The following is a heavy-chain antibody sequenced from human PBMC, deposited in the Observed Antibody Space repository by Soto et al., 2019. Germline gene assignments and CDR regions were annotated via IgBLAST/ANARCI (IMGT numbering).Heavy chain of an antibody. CDR1: SGSIRTDNYY. V-gene: IGHV4-31*03. D-gene: IGHD1-1*01. Sequence: PSETLSLTCTVSSGSIRTDNYYWTWIRQHPGKGLEWIGNIYHIGSTYYNMALKSRVSMSVDRFKNQFSLKVNSVTAADTAVYYCAIASRMGTALDPDAFDIWGQGRMVTVSS. CDR2: IYHIGST. CDR3: AIASRMGTALDPDAFDI. J-gene: IGHJ3*02.